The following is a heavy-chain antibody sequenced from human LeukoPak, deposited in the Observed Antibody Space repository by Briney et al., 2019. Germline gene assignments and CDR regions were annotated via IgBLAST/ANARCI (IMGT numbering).Heavy chain of an antibody. CDR2: ISYDGSNK. D-gene: IGHD6-19*01. Sequence: GGSLRLSCAASGFTFSSYAMHWVRQAPGKGLEWVAVISYDGSNKYYADSVKGRFTISRDNSKNTLYLQMNSLRAEDTAVYYCASQGSGWFWSQFDYWGQGTLVTVSS. CDR1: GFTFSSYA. V-gene: IGHV3-30*04. CDR3: ASQGSGWFWSQFDY. J-gene: IGHJ4*02.